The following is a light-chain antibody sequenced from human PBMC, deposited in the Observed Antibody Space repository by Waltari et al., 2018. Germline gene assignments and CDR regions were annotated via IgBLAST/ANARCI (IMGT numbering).Light chain of an antibody. CDR2: DAS. J-gene: IGKJ4*01. Sequence: AIQLTQSPSSLSASVGDRVTITCRASQGIGSALAWYQQKPGKAPNLLIYDASSLESGVPSRFSGSASVTDFTLTISSLQPEDFATYYCQQFNDYPLTFGGGTKVEIK. CDR3: QQFNDYPLT. CDR1: QGIGSA. V-gene: IGKV1D-13*01.